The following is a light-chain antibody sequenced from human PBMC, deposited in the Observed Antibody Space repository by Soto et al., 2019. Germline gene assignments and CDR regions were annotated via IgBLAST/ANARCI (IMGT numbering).Light chain of an antibody. CDR1: QTISSY. CDR3: QQGYTIPPT. J-gene: IGKJ1*01. CDR2: STS. Sequence: DVQMTQSPSSLSASVGDRVTITCRASQTISSYLNWYQQKPGKAPKLLIYSTSSLQSGVPSRFSGSGSGTDFTLTISSLQPEDFATYYCQQGYTIPPTFDQGTNVEIK. V-gene: IGKV1-39*01.